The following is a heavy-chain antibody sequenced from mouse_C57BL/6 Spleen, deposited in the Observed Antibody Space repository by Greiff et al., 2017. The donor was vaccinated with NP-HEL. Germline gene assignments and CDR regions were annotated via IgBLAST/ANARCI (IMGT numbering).Heavy chain of an antibody. D-gene: IGHD2-3*01. CDR2: ISSGGDYI. Sequence: EVMLVESGEGLVKPGGSLKLSCAASGFTFSSYAMSWVRQTPEKRLEWVAYISSGGDYIYYADTVKGRFTISRDNARNTLYLQMSSLKSEDTAMYYCTRDGLYDYGYFDVWGTGTTVTVSS. J-gene: IGHJ1*03. V-gene: IGHV5-9-1*02. CDR1: GFTFSSYA. CDR3: TRDGLYDYGYFDV.